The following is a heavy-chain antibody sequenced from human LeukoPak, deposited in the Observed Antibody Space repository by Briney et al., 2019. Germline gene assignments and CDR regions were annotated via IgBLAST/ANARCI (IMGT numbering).Heavy chain of an antibody. J-gene: IGHJ4*02. Sequence: GGSLRLSCAASGFTFSSYTLHWVRLAPGKALEWVAVISYDGSNQYYSDSVQGRFTISRDNSKNTLFLQMNSLRAEDTAVYYCAKDGGGWLQLSFDYWGQGTLVTVSS. CDR1: GFTFSSYT. V-gene: IGHV3-30*04. CDR2: ISYDGSNQ. CDR3: AKDGGGWLQLSFDY. D-gene: IGHD5-24*01.